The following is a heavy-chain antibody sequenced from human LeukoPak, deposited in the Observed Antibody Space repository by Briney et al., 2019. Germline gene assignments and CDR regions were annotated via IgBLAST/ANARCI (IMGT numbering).Heavy chain of an antibody. D-gene: IGHD4-17*01. J-gene: IGHJ4*02. CDR1: GFTFDDYA. CDR2: ISWNSGSI. V-gene: IGHV3-9*01. CDR3: AKDIRSVTSFFDY. Sequence: GRSLRLSCAASGFTFDDYAMHWVRQPPGKGLEWVSGISWNSGSIGYADSVKGRFTISRDNAKNSLYLQMNSLRAEDTALYYCAKDIRSVTSFFDYWGQGTLVTVSS.